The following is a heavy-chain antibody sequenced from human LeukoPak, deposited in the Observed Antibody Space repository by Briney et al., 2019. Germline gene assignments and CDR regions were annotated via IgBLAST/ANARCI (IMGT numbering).Heavy chain of an antibody. CDR3: ASEPRLLDH. V-gene: IGHV3-11*04. CDR2: ISNGGTTT. J-gene: IGHJ4*02. D-gene: IGHD6-25*01. CDR1: GITFSDKQ. Sequence: GSLKPSRATSGITFSDKQMSWIRQAPGKGLEWVSYISNGGTTTKYADSVEGRFTISRDNAKNFLYLQMNSLRAEDTAVYFCASEPRLLDHWGQGTLVTVSS.